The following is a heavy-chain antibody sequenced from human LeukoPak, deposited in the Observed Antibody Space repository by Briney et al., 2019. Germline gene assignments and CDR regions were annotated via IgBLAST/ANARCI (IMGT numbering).Heavy chain of an antibody. V-gene: IGHV1-8*01. Sequence: GASVKVSCKASGYTFTNYDINWVRQATGQGPEWMGWMNPKSGNTGYAQKFQGRVTMTRNTSIGTAYMELSSLKSEDTAVYYCAKIGAAARRTPNPRWFDPWGQGTLVTVSS. J-gene: IGHJ5*02. CDR2: MNPKSGNT. CDR1: GYTFTNYD. D-gene: IGHD6-6*01. CDR3: AKIGAAARRTPNPRWFDP.